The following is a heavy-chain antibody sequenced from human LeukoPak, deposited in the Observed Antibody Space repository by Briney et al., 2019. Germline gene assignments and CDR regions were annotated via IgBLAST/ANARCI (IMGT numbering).Heavy chain of an antibody. D-gene: IGHD3-3*01. J-gene: IGHJ3*02. CDR2: IYYSGST. CDR3: ARMGYYDFWSGYPDAFDI. CDR1: GGSISSYY. V-gene: IGHV4-59*01. Sequence: SETLSLTCTVSGGSISSYYWSWIRQPPGKGLEWIGYIYYSGSTNYNPSLKSRVTISVDTSKNQFSLKLSSVTAADTAVYYCARMGYYDFWSGYPDAFDIWAQGTMVTVSS.